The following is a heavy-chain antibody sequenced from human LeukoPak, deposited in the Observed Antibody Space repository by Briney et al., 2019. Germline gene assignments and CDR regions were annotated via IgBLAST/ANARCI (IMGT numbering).Heavy chain of an antibody. Sequence: PSETLSLTCTVSGGSISSYYWGWIRQPPGKGLEWIGSIYHSGSTYYNPSLKSRLTVSVDTSKNQFSLKLSSVTAADTAVYYCARTYSSTWYSYFDSWGQGTLVTVSS. V-gene: IGHV4-59*08. J-gene: IGHJ4*02. CDR2: IYHSGST. CDR3: ARTYSSTWYSYFDS. CDR1: GGSISSYY. D-gene: IGHD6-13*01.